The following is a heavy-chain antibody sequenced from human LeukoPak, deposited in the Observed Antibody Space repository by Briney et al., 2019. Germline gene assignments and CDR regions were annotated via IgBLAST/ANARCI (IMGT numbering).Heavy chain of an antibody. CDR1: GGTFSSYA. V-gene: IGHV1-69*06. CDR3: ARSMVRGEGYYYYGMDV. D-gene: IGHD3-10*01. CDR2: IIPIFGTA. J-gene: IGHJ6*04. Sequence: GASVKVSCKASGGTFSSYAISWVRQAPGQGLEWMGGIIPIFGTANYAQKFQGRVTITADKPTSTAYMELSSLRSEDTAVYYCARSMVRGEGYYYYGMDVWGKGTTVTVSS.